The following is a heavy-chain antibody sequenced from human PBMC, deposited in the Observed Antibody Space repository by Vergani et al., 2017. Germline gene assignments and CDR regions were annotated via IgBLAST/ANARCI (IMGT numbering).Heavy chain of an antibody. D-gene: IGHD6-19*01. CDR2: ISGSGGST. CDR3: AKDVGYEAVAGIDY. J-gene: IGHJ4*02. CDR1: GFTFSSYS. V-gene: IGHV3-23*04. Sequence: VQLVESGGGVVQPGGSLRLSCAASGFTFSSYSMNWVRQAPGKGLEWVSAISGSGGSTYYADSVKGRFTISRDNSKNTLYLQMNSLRAEDTAVYYCAKDVGYEAVAGIDYWGQGTLVTVSS.